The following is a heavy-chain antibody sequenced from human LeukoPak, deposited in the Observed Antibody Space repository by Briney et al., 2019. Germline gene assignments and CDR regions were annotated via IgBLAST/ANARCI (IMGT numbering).Heavy chain of an antibody. CDR1: GFTFSSYW. D-gene: IGHD3-10*02. Sequence: GGSLRLSCAASGFTFSSYWMSWVRQAPGEGLEWISTIYSDDATNYGDSVKGRFTISRDNAKNSLYLQMNSLRAEDTAVYYCAELGITMIGGVWGKGTTVTISS. J-gene: IGHJ6*04. CDR3: AELGITMIGGV. V-gene: IGHV3-69-1*02. CDR2: IYSDDAT.